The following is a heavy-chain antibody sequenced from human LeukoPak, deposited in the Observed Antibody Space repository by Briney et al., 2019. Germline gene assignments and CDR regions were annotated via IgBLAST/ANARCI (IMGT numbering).Heavy chain of an antibody. CDR1: GFIFSTYS. D-gene: IGHD5-24*01. V-gene: IGHV3-21*01. CDR3: AIRDGYNPGRY. J-gene: IGHJ4*02. Sequence: GGSLRLSCAASGFIFSTYSMHWVRQAPGKGLEWVSSISSSSNYIYYADSVMGRFTISRDNAKNSLYLQMNSLRAEDTAVYYCAIRDGYNPGRYWGQGTLVTVSS. CDR2: ISSSSNYI.